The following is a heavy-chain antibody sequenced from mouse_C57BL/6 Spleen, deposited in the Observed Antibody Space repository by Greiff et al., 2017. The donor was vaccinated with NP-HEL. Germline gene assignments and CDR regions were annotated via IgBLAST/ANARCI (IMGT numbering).Heavy chain of an antibody. J-gene: IGHJ2*01. Sequence: VQLQQPGAELVKPGASVKMSCKASGYTFTSYWITWVKQRPGQGLEWIGDIYPGSGSTNYNEKFKSKATLTVDTSSSTAYMQLSSLTSEDSAVYYCARCGYYDPYYFDYWGQGTTLTVSS. CDR3: ARCGYYDPYYFDY. D-gene: IGHD2-3*01. CDR2: IYPGSGST. CDR1: GYTFTSYW. V-gene: IGHV1-55*01.